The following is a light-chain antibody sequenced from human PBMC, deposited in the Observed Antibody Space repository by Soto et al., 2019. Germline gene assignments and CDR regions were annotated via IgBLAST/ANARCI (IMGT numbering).Light chain of an antibody. CDR2: DTR. J-gene: IGLJ7*01. CDR1: RGAITSDQY. Sequence: QAVVTQEPSLTVSQGGTVTLTCGSSRGAITSDQYPYWFQQKPGQAPRTLIFDTRNKHSWTPARFSGSLLGGKAALTLSGAQPEDEAVYYCLVSHSGALVFGGGTQRTVL. CDR3: LVSHSGALV. V-gene: IGLV7-46*01.